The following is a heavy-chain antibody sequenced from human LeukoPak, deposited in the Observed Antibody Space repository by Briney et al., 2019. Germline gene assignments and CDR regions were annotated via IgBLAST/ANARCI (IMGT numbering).Heavy chain of an antibody. CDR2: ISSSGSTI. CDR3: ARDRAYYYGSGSYSYYYYGMDV. CDR1: GFTFSSYE. D-gene: IGHD3-10*01. V-gene: IGHV3-48*03. J-gene: IGHJ6*02. Sequence: PGGSLRLSCAASGFTFSSYEMNWVRQAPGKGLEWVSYISSSGSTIYYADSVKGRFTISRDNAKNSLYLQMNSLRAEDTAVYYCARDRAYYYGSGSYSYYYYGMDVWGQGTTATVSS.